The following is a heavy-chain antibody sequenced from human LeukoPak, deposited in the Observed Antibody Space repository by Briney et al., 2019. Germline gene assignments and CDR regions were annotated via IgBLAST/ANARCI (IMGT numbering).Heavy chain of an antibody. Sequence: GGSLRLSCAASGFTFSDYWMSWVRQAPGKGLEWVANIQPHGRERYFVDSVKDRFAISRDNAKNSLYLQMNSLRAEDTAVYYCAKVLSSTSRLTPFDFWGQGTLVTVSS. D-gene: IGHD6-13*01. CDR3: AKVLSSTSRLTPFDF. V-gene: IGHV3-7*01. CDR2: IQPHGRER. CDR1: GFTFSDYW. J-gene: IGHJ4*02.